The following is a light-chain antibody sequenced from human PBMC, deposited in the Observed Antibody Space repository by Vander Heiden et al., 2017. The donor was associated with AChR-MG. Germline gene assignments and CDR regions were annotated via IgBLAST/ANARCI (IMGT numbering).Light chain of an antibody. V-gene: IGKV1-5*03. Sequence: DIQLTQSPSTLPASVGDSVTITSRPTKSISSWLAWYQQKPGKAPKLLIYKASSLESGVPSRCSGSGAGTEFTLTISILQPDDVATYYCQQDNSYDTFGQGTKLEIK. CDR1: KSISSW. CDR3: QQDNSYDT. CDR2: KAS. J-gene: IGKJ2*01.